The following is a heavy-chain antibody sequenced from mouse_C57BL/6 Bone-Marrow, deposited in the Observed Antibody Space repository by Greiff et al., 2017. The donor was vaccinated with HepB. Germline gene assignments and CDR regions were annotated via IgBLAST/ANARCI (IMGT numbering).Heavy chain of an antibody. CDR1: GYTFTDYY. CDR2: IYPGSGNT. CDR3: ARHRVTDYYAMDY. J-gene: IGHJ4*01. D-gene: IGHD2-2*01. V-gene: IGHV1-76*01. Sequence: VQLQQSGAELVRPGASVKLSCKASGYTFTDYYINWVKQRPGQGLEWIARIYPGSGNTYYNEKFKGKATLTAEKSSSTAYMQLSSLTSEDSAVYFCARHRVTDYYAMDYWGQGTSVTVSS.